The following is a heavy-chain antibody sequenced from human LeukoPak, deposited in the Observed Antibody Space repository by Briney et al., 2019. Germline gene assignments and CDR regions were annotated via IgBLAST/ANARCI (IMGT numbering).Heavy chain of an antibody. Sequence: GGSLRLSCAASGFSFSSYDMSWVRQAPGRGLEWVSSISGGGGYINYADSVKGRFTISRDNSKSTLYLQMNSLRAGDTALYFCAKDRGDGSHPGYFDYWGQGTLVTVSS. CDR1: GFSFSSYD. CDR3: AKDRGDGSHPGYFDY. V-gene: IGHV3-23*01. J-gene: IGHJ4*02. CDR2: ISGGGGYI. D-gene: IGHD5-24*01.